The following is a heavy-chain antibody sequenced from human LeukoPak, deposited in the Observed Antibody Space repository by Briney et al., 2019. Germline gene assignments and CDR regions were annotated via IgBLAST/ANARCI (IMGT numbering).Heavy chain of an antibody. CDR3: AKDRQTTGWHILDH. CDR2: ISYTGGST. V-gene: IGHV3-23*01. Sequence: GGSLRLSCAASGFTFSNAWMSWVRQAPGKGLEWVAAISYTGGSTYYADSVEGRFTISRDNSKNTLDLQLSSLRAADTAVYYCAKDRQTTGWHILDHWGQGTLVTVSS. CDR1: GFTFSNAW. J-gene: IGHJ4*02. D-gene: IGHD6-19*01.